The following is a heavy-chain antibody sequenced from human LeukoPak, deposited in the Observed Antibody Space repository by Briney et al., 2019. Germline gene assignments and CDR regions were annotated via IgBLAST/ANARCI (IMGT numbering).Heavy chain of an antibody. J-gene: IGHJ4*02. CDR2: ISSTSSHT. Sequence: PGGSLRLSCAASGFTFSDSYMSWIRQAAGKGLEWVSYISSTSSHTNYADSVKGRFTISRDNAKKSLYLQMNSLRAEDTAVYYCAKIVGIVDYWGQGTLVTVSS. V-gene: IGHV3-11*03. CDR3: AKIVGIVDY. CDR1: GFTFSDSY. D-gene: IGHD1-26*01.